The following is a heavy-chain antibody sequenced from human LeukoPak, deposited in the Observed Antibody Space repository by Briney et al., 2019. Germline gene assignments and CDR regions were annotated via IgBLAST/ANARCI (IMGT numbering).Heavy chain of an antibody. CDR2: INDNGGRT. CDR1: GFTFSRYA. Sequence: GGSLRLSCSASGFTFSRYAMHWVRQAPGKGLEYVSGINDNGGRTHYGDSVKGRFSISRDNSKNTLHLQMSTLIAEDTALYYCVKDVGGSYAFDYWGQGILVTVAS. J-gene: IGHJ4*02. CDR3: VKDVGGSYAFDY. V-gene: IGHV3-64D*09. D-gene: IGHD1-26*01.